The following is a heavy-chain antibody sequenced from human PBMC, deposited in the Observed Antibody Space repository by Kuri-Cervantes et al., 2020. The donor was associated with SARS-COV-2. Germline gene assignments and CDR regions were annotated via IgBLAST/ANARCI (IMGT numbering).Heavy chain of an antibody. D-gene: IGHD6-6*01. J-gene: IGHJ3*02. CDR2: ISAYNGNT. CDR1: GYTFTSYG. V-gene: IGHV1-18*01. CDR3: ARDQAARRSGHDAFDI. Sequence: ASVKVFCKASGYTFTSYGISWVRQAPGQGLEWMGWISAYNGNTNYAQKLQGRVTMTTDTSTSTAYMELRSLRSDDTAVYYCARDQAARRSGHDAFDIWGQGTMVTVSS.